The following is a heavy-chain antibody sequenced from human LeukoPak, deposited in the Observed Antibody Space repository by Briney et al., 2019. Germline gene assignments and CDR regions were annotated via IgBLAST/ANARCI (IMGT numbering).Heavy chain of an antibody. Sequence: SETLSLTCAVYGGSFSGYYWSWIHQPPGKGLEWIGEINHSGSTNYNPSLKSRVTISVDTSKNQFSLKLSSVTAADTAVYCCARGLGRGYGMDVWGQGTTVTVSS. D-gene: IGHD3-10*01. CDR3: ARGLGRGYGMDV. CDR2: INHSGST. CDR1: GGSFSGYY. V-gene: IGHV4-34*01. J-gene: IGHJ6*02.